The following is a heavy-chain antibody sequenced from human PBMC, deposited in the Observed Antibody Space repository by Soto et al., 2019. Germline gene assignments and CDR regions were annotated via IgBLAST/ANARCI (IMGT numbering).Heavy chain of an antibody. Sequence: SETLSLTCAVSGGSISSGGYSWSWIRQPPGKGLEYIGYIYHSVSTYYNPSLKSRVTISVDRSKNQFSLRLSSVTAADTAVYYCARDNGFRSRYSSSFFPFGDYYYGMDVWGQGTTVT. J-gene: IGHJ6*02. V-gene: IGHV4-30-2*01. CDR2: IYHSVST. D-gene: IGHD6-6*01. CDR1: GGSISSGGYS. CDR3: ARDNGFRSRYSSSFFPFGDYYYGMDV.